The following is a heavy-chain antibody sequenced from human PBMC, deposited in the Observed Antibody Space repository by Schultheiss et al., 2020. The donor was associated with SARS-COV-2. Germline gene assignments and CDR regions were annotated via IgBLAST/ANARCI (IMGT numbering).Heavy chain of an antibody. CDR1: GFTFSSYS. Sequence: GESLKISCAASGFTFSSYSMNWVRQAPGKGLEWVSYISYSGSNIHYGDSVRGRFTISRDQAKNSVYLQMNSLRDGDTAVYYCARAGNLPGIAVTWGQGTLVTVSS. D-gene: IGHD6-19*01. CDR3: ARAGNLPGIAVT. J-gene: IGHJ4*02. V-gene: IGHV3-48*02. CDR2: ISYSGSNI.